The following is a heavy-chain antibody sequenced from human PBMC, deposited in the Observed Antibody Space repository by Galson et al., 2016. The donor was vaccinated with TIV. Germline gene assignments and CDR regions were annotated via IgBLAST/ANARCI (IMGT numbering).Heavy chain of an antibody. Sequence: SVKVSCKASGGTFSSNAINWVRQAPGQGLEWMGGIIPKSGTANYAQKFQGRVTMTRDMSTTTVHMELSSLRSEDTAVYYCARDGYRFGNYFDFWGQGTLVTVSS. CDR1: GGTFSSNA. J-gene: IGHJ4*02. CDR3: ARDGYRFGNYFDF. V-gene: IGHV1-69*05. CDR2: IIPKSGTA. D-gene: IGHD5-12*01.